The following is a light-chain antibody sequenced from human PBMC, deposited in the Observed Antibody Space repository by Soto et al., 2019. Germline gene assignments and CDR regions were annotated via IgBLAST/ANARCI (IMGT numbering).Light chain of an antibody. CDR3: AAWDDSLNGPV. CDR2: SNN. V-gene: IGLV1-44*01. J-gene: IGLJ2*01. Sequence: QSVVTQPPSASGTPGQRVTISCPGSSSNIGSNTVNWYQQLPGTAPKLLIYSNNQRPSGVPDRFSGSKSGTSASLAISGLQSEDEADYYCAAWDDSLNGPVFGGGTKLTVL. CDR1: SSNIGSNT.